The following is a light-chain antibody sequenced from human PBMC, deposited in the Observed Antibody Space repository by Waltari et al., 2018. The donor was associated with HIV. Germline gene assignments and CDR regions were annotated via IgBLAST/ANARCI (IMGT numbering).Light chain of an antibody. CDR3: QQYENWPPIT. V-gene: IGKV3-15*01. Sequence: IVMTQSPPTLSVSPGERVTLSCRASQSVNYNLAWYQQKPGQAPRLLIYGASGRAAGIPARFSGSGSGTEFTLTISNLQSEDFAVYYCQQYENWPPITFGQGTRLEIK. CDR2: GAS. CDR1: QSVNYN. J-gene: IGKJ5*01.